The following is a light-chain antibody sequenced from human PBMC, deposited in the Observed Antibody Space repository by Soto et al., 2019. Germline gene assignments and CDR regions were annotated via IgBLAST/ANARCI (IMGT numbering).Light chain of an antibody. CDR2: QAS. CDR3: QQYHSYPWT. V-gene: IGKV1-5*03. CDR1: QSVTSW. Sequence: DIQMTQSPSTLSASVGDRVTITCRGSQSVTSWLAWYQQKPGKAPKLLIYQASNLESGVPSRFSGSGSGAEFTLTISSLQPADIATYYCQQYHSYPWTFGQGTKVEIK. J-gene: IGKJ1*01.